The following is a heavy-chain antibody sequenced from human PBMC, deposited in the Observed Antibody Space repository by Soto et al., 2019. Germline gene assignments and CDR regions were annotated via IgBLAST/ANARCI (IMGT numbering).Heavy chain of an antibody. V-gene: IGHV4-30-4*01. Sequence: SETLSLTCTVSGGSISSGDYYWSWIRQPPGKGLEWIGYIYYSGSTYYNPSLKSRVTISVDTSKNQFSLKLSSVTAADTAVYYCARDTIFGDTPMASFDYWGQGTLVTV. CDR3: ARDTIFGDTPMASFDY. CDR1: GGSISSGDYY. D-gene: IGHD3-3*01. J-gene: IGHJ4*02. CDR2: IYYSGST.